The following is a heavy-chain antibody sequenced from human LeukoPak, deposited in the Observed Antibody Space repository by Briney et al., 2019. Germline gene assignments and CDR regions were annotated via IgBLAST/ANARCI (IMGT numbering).Heavy chain of an antibody. V-gene: IGHV4-30-4*08. CDR3: ARGPDDSSGYYPY. CDR2: IYYSGST. CDR1: GGSISSGDYY. D-gene: IGHD3-22*01. Sequence: SETLSLTCTVSGGSISSGDYYWRWIRQPPGKGLEWIGYIYYSGSTYYNPSLKSRVTISVDTSKNQFSLKLSSVTAADTAVYYCARGPDDSSGYYPYWGQGTLVTVSS. J-gene: IGHJ4*02.